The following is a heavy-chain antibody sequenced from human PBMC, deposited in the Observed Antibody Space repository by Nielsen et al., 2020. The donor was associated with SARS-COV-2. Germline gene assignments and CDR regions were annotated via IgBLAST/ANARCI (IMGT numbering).Heavy chain of an antibody. V-gene: IGHV3-73*01. CDR1: GFTFGDAI. J-gene: IGHJ6*02. Sequence: GGSLRLSCAASGFTFGDAIIHWVRQASGKGLEWAGRIRSKTNNYETSYAASVKGRFIISRDESKNMAYLQMNSLKTDDTAVYYCKHYYDMDVWGQGTTVTVSS. CDR3: KHYYDMDV. CDR2: IRSKTNNYET.